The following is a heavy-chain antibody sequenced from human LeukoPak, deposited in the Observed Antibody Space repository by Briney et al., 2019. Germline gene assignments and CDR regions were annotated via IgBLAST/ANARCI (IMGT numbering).Heavy chain of an antibody. CDR2: INQDGSEQ. CDR3: ARARRDDAFDI. V-gene: IGHV3-7*01. J-gene: IGHJ3*02. Sequence: PGGSLRLSCAASGFTFSTYWLSWVRQAPGKGLEWVANINQDGSEQNYVDSMKGRFTISRDNAKNSLYLQMNSLRVEDTAVYYCARARRDDAFDIWGQGTLVTVSS. CDR1: GFTFSTYW.